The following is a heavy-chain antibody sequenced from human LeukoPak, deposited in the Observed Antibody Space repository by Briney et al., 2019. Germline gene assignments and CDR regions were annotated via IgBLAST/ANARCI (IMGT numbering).Heavy chain of an antibody. CDR2: IYYSGST. CDR3: ARGVQYVVSQHGDWFDP. V-gene: IGHV4-30-2*01. CDR1: GGSISSGGYS. D-gene: IGHD1-1*01. J-gene: IGHJ5*02. Sequence: SETLSLTCAVSGGSISSGGYSWSWIRQPPGKGLEWIGYIYYSGSTYYNPSLKSRVTISVDRSKNQFSLKLSSVTAADTAVYYCARGVQYVVSQHGDWFDPWGQGTLVTVSS.